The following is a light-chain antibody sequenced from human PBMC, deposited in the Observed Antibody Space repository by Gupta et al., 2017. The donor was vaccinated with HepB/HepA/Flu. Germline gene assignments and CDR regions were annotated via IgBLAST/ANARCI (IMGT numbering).Light chain of an antibody. CDR3: QQGDSFPVT. CDR2: SAS. Sequence: DIQMTQSPSSVSASVGDRVTITCRASQDIGTWLAWYQQKPGKPPKLLIHSASGLQSGVPSRISGSGSGTDFTLTISSLQPEDFATYYCQQGDSFPVTFGQGTRLEIK. V-gene: IGKV1D-12*01. J-gene: IGKJ5*01. CDR1: QDIGTW.